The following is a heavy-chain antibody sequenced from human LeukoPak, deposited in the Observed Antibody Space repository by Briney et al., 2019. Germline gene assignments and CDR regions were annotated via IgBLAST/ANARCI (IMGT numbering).Heavy chain of an antibody. D-gene: IGHD6-6*01. V-gene: IGHV3-23*01. CDR2: ISGSGGST. J-gene: IGHJ4*02. CDR1: GFTFSNAW. Sequence: GGSLRLSCAASGFTFSNAWMSWVRQAPGKGLEWVSAISGSGGSTYYADSVKGRFTISRDNSKNTLYLQMNSLRAEDTAVYYCAKDLIAARPRNHDFDYWGQGTLVTVSS. CDR3: AKDLIAARPRNHDFDY.